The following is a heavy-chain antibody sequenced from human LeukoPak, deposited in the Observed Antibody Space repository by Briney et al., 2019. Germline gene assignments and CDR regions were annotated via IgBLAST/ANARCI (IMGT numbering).Heavy chain of an antibody. D-gene: IGHD2-21*02. Sequence: GGSLRLSCAASGFTVSSNHMSWVRQAPGKGLEWVSVIYSGGSTYYADSVKGRFTISRDNSKNTLYLQMNSLRAEDTAVYYCARVVAGDLYYFDYWGQGTLVTVSS. J-gene: IGHJ4*02. CDR3: ARVVAGDLYYFDY. V-gene: IGHV3-53*01. CDR1: GFTVSSNH. CDR2: IYSGGST.